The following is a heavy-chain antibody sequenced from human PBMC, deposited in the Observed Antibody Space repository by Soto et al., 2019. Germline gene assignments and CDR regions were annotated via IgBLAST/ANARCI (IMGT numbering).Heavy chain of an antibody. CDR2: ISSNGAST. J-gene: IGHJ4*01. D-gene: IGHD2-8*01. CDR3: VSWVSAHFDY. Sequence: PGGSLRLSCAASGFTFDSPYSHAMSWVRQSPGKGPEWVSTISSNGASTHYAESVQGRFTISKDASRNTVHLHMNSLRADDTATYFCVSWVSAHFDYWGHGTPVTVSS. CDR1: GFTFDSPYSHA. V-gene: IGHV3-23*01.